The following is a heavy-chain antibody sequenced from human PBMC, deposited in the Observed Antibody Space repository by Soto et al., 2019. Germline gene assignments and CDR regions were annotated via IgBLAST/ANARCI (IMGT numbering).Heavy chain of an antibody. Sequence: SETLSLTCTVSGGSISSYQWSWIRQPPGKGLEWIGYIYYSGSTNYNPSLKSRVTISVDTSKNQFSLKLSSVTAADTAVYYCAGLNFDLLTXKYAFDIWGQGTMVTVSS. CDR1: GGSISSYQ. J-gene: IGHJ3*02. CDR2: IYYSGST. CDR3: AGLNFDLLTXKYAFDI. V-gene: IGHV4-59*01. D-gene: IGHD3-9*01.